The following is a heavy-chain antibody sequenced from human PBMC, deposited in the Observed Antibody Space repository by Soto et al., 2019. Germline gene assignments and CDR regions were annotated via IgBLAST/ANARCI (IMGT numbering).Heavy chain of an antibody. CDR2: ISSSSDTI. CDR1: GFIFSSYS. D-gene: IGHD2-15*01. J-gene: IGHJ6*03. V-gene: IGHV3-48*01. CDR3: ARDPRYCSGGNCYSSYYYYYLDV. Sequence: EVQLVESGGGLVQPGGSLRLSCAASGFIFSSYSMNWVRQAPGKGLEWVSYISSSSDTIYYADSVKGRFTISRDNAQQSLYLQMNSLRAEDTAVYYCARDPRYCSGGNCYSSYYYYYLDVWGIGTTVTVSS.